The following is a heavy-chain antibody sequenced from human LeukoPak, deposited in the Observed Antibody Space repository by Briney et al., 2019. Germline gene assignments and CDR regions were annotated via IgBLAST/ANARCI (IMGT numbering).Heavy chain of an antibody. Sequence: SETLSLTCTVSSGSINSYYWSWIRKPPGKGPECIGHIYYPGTTDYNPSLMSRVTMSVDPSKSPFSLRLISVTASDTAVYFCAGAPNQHYFDYWGQGTMVAVSS. J-gene: IGHJ4*02. CDR2: IYYPGTT. CDR3: AGAPNQHYFDY. CDR1: SGSINSYY. V-gene: IGHV4-59*01.